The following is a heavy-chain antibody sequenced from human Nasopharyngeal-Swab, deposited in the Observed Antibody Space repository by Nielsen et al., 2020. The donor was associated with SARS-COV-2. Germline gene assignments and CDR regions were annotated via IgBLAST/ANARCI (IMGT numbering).Heavy chain of an antibody. J-gene: IGHJ6*03. CDR3: ARGLSGVVPAPILGLGPYYYFYYMDV. CDR2: IKHRGSA. D-gene: IGHD2-2*01. Sequence: SETLSLTCAVSGGSFSANYWGWIRQPPGKGLEGIGEIKHRGSANYNPSLKSRVTISVDTSKSQFSLKLTSVTAADTSVYYCARGLSGVVPAPILGLGPYYYFYYMDVWGKGTTVTVSS. V-gene: IGHV4-34*01. CDR1: GGSFSANY.